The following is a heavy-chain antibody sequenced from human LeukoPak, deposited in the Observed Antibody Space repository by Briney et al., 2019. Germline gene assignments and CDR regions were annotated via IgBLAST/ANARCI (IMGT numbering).Heavy chain of an antibody. CDR1: GFTFSTYA. V-gene: IGHV3-23*01. CDR3: VKHYYYDPVDAFDV. D-gene: IGHD3-22*01. CDR2: ISASYGST. J-gene: IGHJ3*01. Sequence: GGSLRLSCVASGFTFSTYAMSWVRQAPGKGLEWVSCISASYGSTYYADSVKGRFTISRDNSKNTLYLLMNSLRAEDTAVYYCVKHYYYDPVDAFDVWGQGTMVSVSS.